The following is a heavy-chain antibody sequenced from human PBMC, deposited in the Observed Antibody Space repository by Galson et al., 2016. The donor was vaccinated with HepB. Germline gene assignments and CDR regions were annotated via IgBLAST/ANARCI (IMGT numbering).Heavy chain of an antibody. Sequence: SVKVSCKASGYTFTSYAITWVRQAPGQGLEWMGWVSPYNGDTNYAQKFQGRVTMTTDTSTSTAYMELRSLTSDDTAFYYCARVLPSFFGDHNLYWGQGTLVTVSS. CDR3: ARVLPSFFGDHNLY. J-gene: IGHJ4*01. D-gene: IGHD4-17*01. V-gene: IGHV1-18*04. CDR2: VSPYNGDT. CDR1: GYTFTSYA.